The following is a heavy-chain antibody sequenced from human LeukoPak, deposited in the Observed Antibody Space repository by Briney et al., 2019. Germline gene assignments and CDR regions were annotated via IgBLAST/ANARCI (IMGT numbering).Heavy chain of an antibody. Sequence: TGGSLRLSCAASGFTFSSYWTSWVRQPPGKGLEWIGSIYYSGSTYYNPSLKSRVTISVDTSKNQFSLKLSSVTAADTAVYYCARGRGNTDYWGQGTLVTVSS. CDR3: ARGRGNTDY. CDR1: GFTFSSYW. CDR2: IYYSGST. D-gene: IGHD3-16*01. V-gene: IGHV4-39*07. J-gene: IGHJ4*02.